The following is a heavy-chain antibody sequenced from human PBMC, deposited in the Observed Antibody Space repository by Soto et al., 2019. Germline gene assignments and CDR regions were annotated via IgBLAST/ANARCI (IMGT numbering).Heavy chain of an antibody. CDR2: IYHSGST. CDR3: ARGYSYGNFDY. Sequence: TSETLSITCAVSGDSISRGYYWGWIRQPPGKGLEWIGSIYHSGSTYYNPSLKSRVTISVDTSKNQFSLKLSSVTAADTAVYYCARGYSYGNFDYWGQGTLVTVSS. D-gene: IGHD5-18*01. J-gene: IGHJ4*02. V-gene: IGHV4-38-2*01. CDR1: GDSISRGYY.